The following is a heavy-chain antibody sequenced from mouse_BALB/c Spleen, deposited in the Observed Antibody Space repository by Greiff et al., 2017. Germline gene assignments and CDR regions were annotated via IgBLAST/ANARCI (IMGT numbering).Heavy chain of an antibody. CDR2: ISSGGGNT. CDR3: ARWDY. Sequence: EVKVVESGGGLVKPGGSLKLSCAASGFTFSSYTMSWVRQTPEKRLEWVATISSGGGNTYYPDSVKGRFTISRDNAKNNLYLQMSSLRSEDTALYYCARWDYWGQGTTLTVSS. V-gene: IGHV5-9*03. CDR1: GFTFSSYT. J-gene: IGHJ2*01.